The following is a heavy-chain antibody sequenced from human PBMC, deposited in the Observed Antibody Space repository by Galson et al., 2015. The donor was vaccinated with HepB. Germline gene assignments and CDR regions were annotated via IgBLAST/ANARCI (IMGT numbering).Heavy chain of an antibody. J-gene: IGHJ4*02. Sequence: SLRLSCAASGFTFSSYAMHWVRQAPGKGLEWVAVISYDGSNKYYADSVKGRFTISRDNSKNTLFLQMNSLRAEDTAVYYCAKFDRRTHDQYYDSRGYYYEPAFDYWGQGTLVTVSS. D-gene: IGHD3-22*01. CDR2: ISYDGSNK. CDR3: AKFDRRTHDQYYDSRGYYYEPAFDY. V-gene: IGHV3-30-3*02. CDR1: GFTFSSYA.